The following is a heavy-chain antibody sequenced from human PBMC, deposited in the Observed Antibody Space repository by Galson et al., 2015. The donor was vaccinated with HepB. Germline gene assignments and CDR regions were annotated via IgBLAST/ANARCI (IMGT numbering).Heavy chain of an antibody. CDR3: AQLGTGY. CDR2: IHGGNNK. D-gene: IGHD6-13*01. Sequence: SLRLSCAASGFSIRSHYMNWVRQAPGTGLEWVSLIHGGNNKYHADSVHGRFTICRHDSSNTLYLQMNSLRAEDTAVYYCAQLGTGYWGQGTLVTVSS. J-gene: IGHJ4*02. CDR1: GFSIRSHY. V-gene: IGHV3-53*01.